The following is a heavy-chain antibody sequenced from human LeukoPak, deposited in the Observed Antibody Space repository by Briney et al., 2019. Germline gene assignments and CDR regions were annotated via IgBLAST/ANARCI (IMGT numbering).Heavy chain of an antibody. CDR3: AKSGRYYYYGMDV. CDR2: ISSSSSII. V-gene: IGHV3-48*01. Sequence: PGGSLRLSCVASGFTFSSYNMNWVRQAPGKGLEWVSYISSSSSIIYYADSVKGRFTISRDNGKSSLYLQMNSLRAEDTAVYYCAKSGRYYYYGMDVWGQGTTVTVSS. CDR1: GFTFSSYN. J-gene: IGHJ6*02. D-gene: IGHD3-3*01.